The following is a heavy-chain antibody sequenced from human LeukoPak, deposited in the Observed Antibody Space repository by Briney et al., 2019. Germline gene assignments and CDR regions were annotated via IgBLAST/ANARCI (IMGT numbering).Heavy chain of an antibody. Sequence: GSLRLSCTASGFSFGDYGLSWFRQSPQKGLEWVGFIRGNSYGGTTHYAASVQGRFTISRDDSQSTAYLQMNSLKIEDTALYYCTRIYGSGTFLPDYWGQGTLVTVSS. V-gene: IGHV3-49*03. CDR2: IRGNSYGGTT. CDR1: GFSFGDYG. CDR3: TRIYGSGTFLPDY. D-gene: IGHD3-10*01. J-gene: IGHJ4*02.